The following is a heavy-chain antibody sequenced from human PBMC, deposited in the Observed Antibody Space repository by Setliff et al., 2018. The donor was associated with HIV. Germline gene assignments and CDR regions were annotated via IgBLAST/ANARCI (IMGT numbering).Heavy chain of an antibody. V-gene: IGHV4-34*01. D-gene: IGHD5-18*01. J-gene: IGHJ5*02. CDR3: SNWNTTIDEDA. Sequence: LETLSLTCAVYGGSVSGHYWGWFRQPPGKGLEWIGEITPSGATNYLPSLKSRVTMSLDTSKNQFSLKMTSVTAADTALYYCSNWNTTIDEDAWGQGTLVTVSS. CDR2: ITPSGAT. CDR1: GGSVSGHY.